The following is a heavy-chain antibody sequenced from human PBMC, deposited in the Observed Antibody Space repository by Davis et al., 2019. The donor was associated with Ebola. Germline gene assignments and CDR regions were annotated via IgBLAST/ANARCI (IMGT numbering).Heavy chain of an antibody. CDR2: ISYDGSNK. CDR3: ARSRHFDY. V-gene: IGHV3-30*04. CDR1: GFTFSSYA. J-gene: IGHJ4*02. Sequence: PGGSLRLSCAASGFTFSSYAMHWVRQAPGKGLEWVAVISYDGSNKYYADSVKGRFTISRDNSKNTLYLQMNSLRAEDTAVYYCARSRHFDYWAREPWSPSPQ.